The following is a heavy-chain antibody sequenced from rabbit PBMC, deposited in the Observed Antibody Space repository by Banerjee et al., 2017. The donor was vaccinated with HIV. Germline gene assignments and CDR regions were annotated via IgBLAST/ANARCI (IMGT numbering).Heavy chain of an antibody. CDR2: IYTDSDGT. D-gene: IGHD4-1*01. CDR1: GFSFNNKYV. CDR3: ARDLAGVIGWNFGL. J-gene: IGHJ6*01. V-gene: IGHV1S43*01. Sequence: QEQLEESGGDLVKPEGSLTLTCTASGFSFNNKYVMCWVRQAPGKGLELIACIYTDSDGTWYASWVNGRFTITRSTSLSTVTLQMTSLTAADTATYFCARDLAGVIGWNFGLWGPGTLVTVS.